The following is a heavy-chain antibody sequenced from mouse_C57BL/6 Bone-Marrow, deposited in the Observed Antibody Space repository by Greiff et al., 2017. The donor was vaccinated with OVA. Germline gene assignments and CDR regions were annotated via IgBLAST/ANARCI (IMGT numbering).Heavy chain of an antibody. V-gene: IGHV14-4*01. D-gene: IGHD1-1*01. CDR2: IDPENGDT. J-gene: IGHJ2*01. CDR1: GFNIKDDY. CDR3: AIITTVFDY. Sequence: EVQLQESGAELVRPGASVKLSCTASGFNIKDDYMHWVKQRPEQGLEWIGWIDPENGDTEYASKFQGKATITADTSSNTAYLQLSSLTSEDTAVYYYAIITTVFDYWGRGKAPTVTA.